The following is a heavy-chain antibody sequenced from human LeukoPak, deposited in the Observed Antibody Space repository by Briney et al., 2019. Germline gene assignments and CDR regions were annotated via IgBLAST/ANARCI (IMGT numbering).Heavy chain of an antibody. CDR1: GFTFSSYA. V-gene: IGHV3-23*01. CDR2: ISGSGGST. D-gene: IGHD3-9*01. Sequence: GGSLRLSCAASGFTFSSYAMSWVRQAPGKGLEWVSAISGSGGSTYYADSVKGRFTISRDKSKNTLYLQMNSLRAEDTAVYYCAKCRHNYDILTGAFDYWGQGALVTVSS. J-gene: IGHJ4*02. CDR3: AKCRHNYDILTGAFDY.